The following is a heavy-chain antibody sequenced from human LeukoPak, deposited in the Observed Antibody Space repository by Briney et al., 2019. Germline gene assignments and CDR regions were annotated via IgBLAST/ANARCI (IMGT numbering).Heavy chain of an antibody. CDR2: IYPGDSDT. D-gene: IGHD6-19*01. J-gene: IGHJ6*03. CDR1: GYSFTSYW. V-gene: IGHV5-51*01. CDR3: ARRADIAVAGTGYYYYMDV. Sequence: GESLKISCKGSGYSFTSYWIGWVRQMPGKGLESMGIIYPGDSDTRYSPSFQGQVTISADKSISTAYLQWSSLKASDTAMYYCARRADIAVAGTGYYYYMDVWGKGTTVTVSS.